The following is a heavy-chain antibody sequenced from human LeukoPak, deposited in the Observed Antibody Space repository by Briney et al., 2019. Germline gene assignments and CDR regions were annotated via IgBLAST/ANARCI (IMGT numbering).Heavy chain of an antibody. D-gene: IGHD5-18*01. V-gene: IGHV3-23*01. CDR1: GFTFSSYA. Sequence: GGTLRLSCAAPGFTFSSYAMSWVRQAPGKGLEWVSAISGSGGSTYYADSVKGRFTISRDNSKNTLYLQMNSLRAEDTAVYYCAKAPYSYVAGYHYWGQGTLVTVSS. J-gene: IGHJ4*02. CDR2: ISGSGGST. CDR3: AKAPYSYVAGYHY.